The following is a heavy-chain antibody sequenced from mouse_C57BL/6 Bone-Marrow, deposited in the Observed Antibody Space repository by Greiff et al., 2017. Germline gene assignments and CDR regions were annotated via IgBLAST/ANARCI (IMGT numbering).Heavy chain of an antibody. CDR2: ISSGGSYP. CDR1: GFTFSSYG. Sequence: EVKLMESGGDLVKPGGSLKLSCAASGFTFSSYGMSWVRQTPDKRLEWVATISSGGSYPYYPDSVKGRFTISRDNAKNTLYLQMSSLKSEDTAMYYCARHRGYYFDYWGQGTTLTVSS. CDR3: ARHRGYYFDY. V-gene: IGHV5-6*01. J-gene: IGHJ2*01. D-gene: IGHD3-1*01.